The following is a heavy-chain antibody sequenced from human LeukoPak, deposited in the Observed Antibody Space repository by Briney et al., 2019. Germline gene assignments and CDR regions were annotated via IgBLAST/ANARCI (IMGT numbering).Heavy chain of an antibody. CDR1: GFTFSNYW. Sequence: AGGSLRLSCATSGFTFSNYWMSWVRQAPGKGLEWVANIKQDGSERYYVDSVKGRFTISRDNAKNSLYLQMNSLRAEDRAVYYCARYGGSYYFDNWGQGTLVTVSS. V-gene: IGHV3-7*01. J-gene: IGHJ4*02. CDR3: ARYGGSYYFDN. CDR2: IKQDGSER. D-gene: IGHD1-26*01.